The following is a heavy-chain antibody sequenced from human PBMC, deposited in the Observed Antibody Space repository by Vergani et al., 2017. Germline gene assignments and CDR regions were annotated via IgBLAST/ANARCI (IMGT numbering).Heavy chain of an antibody. CDR1: GYTFTSYG. CDR2: IIPILGIA. V-gene: IGHV1-69*04. CDR3: ARVEGLVNWFDP. J-gene: IGHJ5*02. Sequence: QVQLVQSGAEVKKPGASVKVSCKASGYTFTSYGISWVRQAPGQGLEWMGRIIPILGIANYAQKFQGRVTITADKSTSTAYMELSSLRSEDTAVYYCARVEGLVNWFDPWGQGTLVTVSS. D-gene: IGHD6-19*01.